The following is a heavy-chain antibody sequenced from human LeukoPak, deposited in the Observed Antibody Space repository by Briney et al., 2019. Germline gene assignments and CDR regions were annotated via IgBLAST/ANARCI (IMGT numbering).Heavy chain of an antibody. CDR2: ISGGGDST. CDR3: AKTPTVTPNYYYYYMDV. J-gene: IGHJ6*03. D-gene: IGHD4-11*01. V-gene: IGHV3-23*01. Sequence: GGSLTLSCAASGFTFSSYAMSWVRQAPGKGLEWVSTISGGGDSTYYADSVKGRFTISRDNSKNTLSLQMNSLRAEDTAVYYCAKTPTVTPNYYYYYMDVWGKVSTVTVSS. CDR1: GFTFSSYA.